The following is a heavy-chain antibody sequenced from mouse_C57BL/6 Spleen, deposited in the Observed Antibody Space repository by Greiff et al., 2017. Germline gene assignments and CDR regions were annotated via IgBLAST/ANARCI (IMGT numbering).Heavy chain of an antibody. J-gene: IGHJ1*03. CDR3: ARYYDYDGYFEV. Sequence: QVQLQQSGAELARPGASVKMSCKASGYTFTSYTMHWVKQRPGQGLEWIGYINPSSGYTKYNQKFKDKATLTADKSSSTAYMQLSSLTSEDSAVYYCARYYDYDGYFEVWGTGTTVTVSS. CDR2: INPSSGYT. CDR1: GYTFTSYT. D-gene: IGHD2-4*01. V-gene: IGHV1-4*01.